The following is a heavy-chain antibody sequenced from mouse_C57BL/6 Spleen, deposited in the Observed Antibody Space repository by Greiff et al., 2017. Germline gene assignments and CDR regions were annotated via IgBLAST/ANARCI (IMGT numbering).Heavy chain of an antibody. Sequence: VQLQQPGTELVKPGASVKLSCKASGYTFTSYWMHWVKQRPGQGLEWIGKINPSNGGTNFNEKFKSKATLTVDKTSSTAYMQLSSLTSEVSAVYYCARDYYGSSYFDYWGQGTTLTVSS. CDR1: GYTFTSYW. D-gene: IGHD1-1*01. CDR2: INPSNGGT. V-gene: IGHV1-53*01. CDR3: ARDYYGSSYFDY. J-gene: IGHJ2*01.